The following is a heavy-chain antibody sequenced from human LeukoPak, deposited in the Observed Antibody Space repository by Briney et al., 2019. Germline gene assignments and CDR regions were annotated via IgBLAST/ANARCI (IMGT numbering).Heavy chain of an antibody. Sequence: SETLSLTCTVSGGSISSYYWSWIRQPPGKGLEWIGYIYYSGSTNYNPSLKSRVTVSVDTSKNQFSLKLSSVTAADTAVYYCARVLLNYGDYWFDYWGQGTLVTVSS. CDR3: ARVLLNYGDYWFDY. D-gene: IGHD4-17*01. J-gene: IGHJ4*02. CDR1: GGSISSYY. CDR2: IYYSGST. V-gene: IGHV4-59*01.